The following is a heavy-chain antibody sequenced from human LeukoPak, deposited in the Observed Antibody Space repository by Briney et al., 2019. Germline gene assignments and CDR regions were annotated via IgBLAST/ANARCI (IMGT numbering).Heavy chain of an antibody. J-gene: IGHJ5*02. Sequence: ASVKVSCKASGYTFTSYGISWVRQAPGQGLEWMGWISAYNGNTTYAQKLQGRVTMTTDTSTSTAYMELRSLRSDDTAVYYCARDFYSITIFGVATSDNWFDPWGQGTLVTVSS. CDR3: ARDFYSITIFGVATSDNWFDP. D-gene: IGHD3-3*01. CDR2: ISAYNGNT. CDR1: GYTFTSYG. V-gene: IGHV1-18*01.